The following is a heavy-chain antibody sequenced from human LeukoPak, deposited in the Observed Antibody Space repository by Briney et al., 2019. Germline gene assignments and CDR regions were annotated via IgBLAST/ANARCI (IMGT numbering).Heavy chain of an antibody. CDR2: ISGSGGST. D-gene: IGHD5-24*01. CDR1: GFTFSSYG. J-gene: IGHJ4*02. V-gene: IGHV3-23*01. Sequence: GSLRLSCAASGFTFSSYGMSWVRQAPGKGLEWVSAISGSGGSTYYADSVKGRFTISRDNSKNTLYLQMNSLRAEDTAVYYCARLRRDGYNYFFAYWGQGTLVTVSS. CDR3: ARLRRDGYNYFFAY.